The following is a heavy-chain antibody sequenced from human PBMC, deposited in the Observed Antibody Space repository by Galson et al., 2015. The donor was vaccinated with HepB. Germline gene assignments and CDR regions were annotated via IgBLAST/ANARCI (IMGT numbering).Heavy chain of an antibody. CDR1: GLTFSDYY. CDR3: ARESMIMVVTTYYYYGMDV. V-gene: IGHV3-11*01. J-gene: IGHJ6*02. Sequence: SLRLSCAASGLTFSDYYMSWIRQAPGKGLEWVSYISSSDSAIYYADSVKGRFTISRDNGKNSLYLQMNSLRAEDTAVYYCARESMIMVVTTYYYYGMDVWGQGTTVTVSS. D-gene: IGHD3-22*01. CDR2: ISSSDSAI.